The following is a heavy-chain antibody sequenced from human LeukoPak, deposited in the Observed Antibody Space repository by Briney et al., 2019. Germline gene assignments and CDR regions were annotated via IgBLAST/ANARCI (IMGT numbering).Heavy chain of an antibody. V-gene: IGHV3-23*01. CDR2: ISGGGGST. D-gene: IGHD4-11*01. CDR1: GFTFNNYA. Sequence: GGSLRLSCAASGFTFNNYAMSWVRQAPGKGLEWVSAISGGGGSTYYADSVKGRFTISRDNSKNTLYLQMNSLRAEDTAIYYCAKAGGSLQSSNSDYWGQGTLVTVSS. J-gene: IGHJ4*02. CDR3: AKAGGSLQSSNSDY.